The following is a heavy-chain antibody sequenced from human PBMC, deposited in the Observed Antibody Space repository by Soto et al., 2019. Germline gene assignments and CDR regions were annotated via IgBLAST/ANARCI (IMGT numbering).Heavy chain of an antibody. V-gene: IGHV4-59*01. D-gene: IGHD5-12*01. CDR1: GGSISSYY. Sequence: PSETLSLTCTVSGGSISSYYWSWIRQPPGKGLEWIGYIYYSGSTNYNPSLKSRVTISVDTSKNQFSLKLSSVTAADTAVYYCARGVGSGYDYFDYWGQGTLVTVSS. CDR3: ARGVGSGYDYFDY. J-gene: IGHJ4*02. CDR2: IYYSGST.